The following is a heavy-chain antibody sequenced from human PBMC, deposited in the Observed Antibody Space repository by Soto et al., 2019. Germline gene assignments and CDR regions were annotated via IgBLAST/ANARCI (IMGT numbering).Heavy chain of an antibody. D-gene: IGHD2-15*01. CDR1: GGSISSSSYY. V-gene: IGHV4-39*01. CDR2: IYYSGST. CDR3: ARQAPPRILVVVVAATAGAETWVPAEAFDI. J-gene: IGHJ3*02. Sequence: SETLSLTCTVSGGSISSSSYYWGWIRQPPGKGLEWIGSIYYSGSTYYNPSLKSRVTISVDTSKNQFSLKLSSVTAADTAVYYCARQAPPRILVVVVAATAGAETWVPAEAFDIWGQGTMVTVSS.